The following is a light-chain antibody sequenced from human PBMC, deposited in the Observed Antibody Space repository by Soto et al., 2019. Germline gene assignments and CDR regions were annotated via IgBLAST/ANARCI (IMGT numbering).Light chain of an antibody. CDR3: QQYDHLPPLS. J-gene: IGKJ4*01. V-gene: IGKV1-33*01. Sequence: DIQMTQSPSSLSASVGDRVTITCQASQDIKNYLNWYQQKPGKAPNLLIFDASNLKTGVPSRFSGAGSGTHFTFTISSLQPEDVATYYCQQYDHLPPLSFGGGTKVEIK. CDR2: DAS. CDR1: QDIKNY.